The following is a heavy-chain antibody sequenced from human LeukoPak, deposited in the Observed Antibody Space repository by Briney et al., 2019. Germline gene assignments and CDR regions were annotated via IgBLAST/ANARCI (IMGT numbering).Heavy chain of an antibody. CDR2: ISAYNGNT. CDR3: ARDASQFWSGCYQKPSPHY. J-gene: IGHJ4*02. D-gene: IGHD3-3*01. V-gene: IGHV1-18*01. Sequence: ASVKVSCKASGYTFTSYGISWVRQAPGQGLEWMGWISAYNGNTNYAQKLQGRVTMTTDTSTSTAYMELRSLRSDDTAVYYCARDASQFWSGCYQKPSPHYWGQGTLVTVSS. CDR1: GYTFTSYG.